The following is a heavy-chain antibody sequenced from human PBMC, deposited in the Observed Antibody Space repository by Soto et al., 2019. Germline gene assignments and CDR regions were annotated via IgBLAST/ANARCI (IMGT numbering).Heavy chain of an antibody. CDR2: ISGIGGST. J-gene: IGHJ4*02. CDR3: ARGSSGYISSWYYFDY. CDR1: GLTFTDYA. D-gene: IGHD6-13*01. Sequence: GGSLRLSCAASGLTFTDYALSWVRQAPGKGLEWVATISGIGGSTYLADSVKGRLSISRDNSKNTVSLLMNSLRAEDTAVYFCARGSSGYISSWYYFDYWGRGTLVTVSS. V-gene: IGHV3-23*01.